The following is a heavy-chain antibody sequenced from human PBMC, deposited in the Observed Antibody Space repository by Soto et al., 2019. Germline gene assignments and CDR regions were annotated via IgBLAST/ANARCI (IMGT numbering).Heavy chain of an antibody. CDR1: GYTFTSYY. V-gene: IGHV1-46*03. CDR2: INPSGGST. Sequence: ASVKVSCKASGYTFTSYYMHWVRQAPGQGLEWMGIINPSGGSTSYAQKFQGRVTMTRDTSTSTVYMELSSLRSEDTAVYYCARYGSGSYLSVYYYYMDVWGKGTTVTV. CDR3: ARYGSGSYLSVYYYYMDV. J-gene: IGHJ6*03. D-gene: IGHD3-10*01.